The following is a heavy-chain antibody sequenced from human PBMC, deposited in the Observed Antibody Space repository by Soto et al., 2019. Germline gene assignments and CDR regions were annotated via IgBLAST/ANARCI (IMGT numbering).Heavy chain of an antibody. V-gene: IGHV2-5*02. CDR1: GFSLSTSGVG. J-gene: IGHJ4*02. CDR3: AHRPSYCSGGSCYPVFDY. Sequence: QITLKESGPTLVKPTQTLTLTCTFSGFSLSTSGVGVGWIRQPPGKALEWLALIYWDDDKRYRPSLKSRLTITKDTSNSQVVLTMTNMDPVDTATYYCAHRPSYCSGGSCYPVFDYWGQGTLVTVSS. D-gene: IGHD2-15*01. CDR2: IYWDDDK.